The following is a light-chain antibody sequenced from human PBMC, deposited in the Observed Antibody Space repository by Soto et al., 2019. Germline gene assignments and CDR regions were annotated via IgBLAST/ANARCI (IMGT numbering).Light chain of an antibody. J-gene: IGLJ3*02. CDR2: GND. CDR1: SSNIGAPFD. V-gene: IGLV1-40*01. CDR3: QSYDNSLSGWV. Sequence: VLTQPPSVSGAPGQRVTISCSGSSSNIGAPFDVHWYKQVPGSAPKIVIYGNDNRPSGVPARFSGSKSGTSASLAITGLQADDEADYFCQSYDNSLSGWVFGGGTKLTVL.